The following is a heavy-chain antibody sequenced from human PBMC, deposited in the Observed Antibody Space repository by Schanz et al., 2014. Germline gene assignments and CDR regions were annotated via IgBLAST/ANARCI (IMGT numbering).Heavy chain of an antibody. CDR2: IIPILGIA. J-gene: IGHJ4*02. CDR3: ARDYFGSGSHYVFDH. V-gene: IGHV1-69*04. CDR1: GGTFSSFG. Sequence: VQLEQSGAEVKKPGSSVKVSCKASGGTFSSFGINWVRQAPGQGLEWMGRIIPILGIANYAQKFQGRVTMTTDTSTSTAYMELRSLTADDTAVYFCARDYFGSGSHYVFDHWGQGTLVTVSS. D-gene: IGHD3-10*01.